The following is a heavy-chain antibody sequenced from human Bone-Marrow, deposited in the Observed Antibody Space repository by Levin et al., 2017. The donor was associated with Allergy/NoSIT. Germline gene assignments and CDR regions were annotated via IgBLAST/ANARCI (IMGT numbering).Heavy chain of an antibody. CDR3: AKPYYYDTDGMDV. J-gene: IGHJ6*02. D-gene: IGHD3-22*01. V-gene: IGHV3-30*18. Sequence: PGGSLRLSCAASGFTFRSYAMHWVRQAPGKGLEWVSFISYYGTNELYADSVKGRFTISRDNSRNTLYLQMNNLRPEDTAIYYCAKPYYYDTDGMDVWGQGTTVTVSS. CDR1: GFTFRSYA. CDR2: ISYYGTNE.